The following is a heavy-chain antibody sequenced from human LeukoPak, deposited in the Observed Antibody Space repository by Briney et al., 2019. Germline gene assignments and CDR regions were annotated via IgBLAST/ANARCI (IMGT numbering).Heavy chain of an antibody. CDR1: GFTFNTYT. CDR3: ARGHWGLDY. D-gene: IGHD7-27*01. CDR2: LSNTGSDI. J-gene: IGHJ4*02. Sequence: PGGSLRLSCAASGFTFNTYTMNWVRQAPGKGLEYISYLSNTGSDIFYADSVKGRFSISRDNAKNSLYLQMNSLRAEDTAVYYCARGHWGLDYWGQGTLVTVSS. V-gene: IGHV3-21*05.